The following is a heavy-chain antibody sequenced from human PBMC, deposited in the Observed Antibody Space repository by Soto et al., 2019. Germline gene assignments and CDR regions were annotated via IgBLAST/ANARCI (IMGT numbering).Heavy chain of an antibody. CDR2: IYYSGST. CDR3: ARPHSMVRGVIA. Sequence: PSETLSLTCTVSGGSISSSSYYWGWIRQPPGKGLEWIGSIYYSGSTYYNPSLKSRVTISVDTSKNQFSLKLSSVTAADTAVYYCARPHSMVRGVIAWGQGTLVTVSS. V-gene: IGHV4-39*01. D-gene: IGHD3-10*01. CDR1: GGSISSSSYY. J-gene: IGHJ5*02.